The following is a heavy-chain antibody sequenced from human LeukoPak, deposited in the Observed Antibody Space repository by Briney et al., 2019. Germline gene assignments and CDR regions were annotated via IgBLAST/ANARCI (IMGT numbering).Heavy chain of an antibody. J-gene: IGHJ3*02. CDR1: GYTFTSYA. CDR3: AREDCSGGSCSSDAFDI. V-gene: IGHV1-3*01. CDR2: ISAGNGNT. Sequence: ASVKVSCKASGYTFTSYAIHWVRQAPGQRLEWMGWISAGNGNTKYSQNFQGRVTFISNTSATTAFMELSSLRSEDAAVYYCAREDCSGGSCSSDAFDIWGQGTMVTVSS. D-gene: IGHD2-15*01.